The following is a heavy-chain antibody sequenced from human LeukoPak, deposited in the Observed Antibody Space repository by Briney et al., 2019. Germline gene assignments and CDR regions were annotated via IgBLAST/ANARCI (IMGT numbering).Heavy chain of an antibody. Sequence: GGSLRLSCAASGFTFSSYWMHWVRQAPGKGLEWVSGISWNSGSIGYADSVKGRFTISRDNAKNSLYLQMNSLRAEDTALYYCAKDSSRLGELSLADYWGQGTLVTVSS. D-gene: IGHD3-16*02. CDR1: GFTFSSYW. CDR2: ISWNSGSI. V-gene: IGHV3-9*01. J-gene: IGHJ4*02. CDR3: AKDSSRLGELSLADY.